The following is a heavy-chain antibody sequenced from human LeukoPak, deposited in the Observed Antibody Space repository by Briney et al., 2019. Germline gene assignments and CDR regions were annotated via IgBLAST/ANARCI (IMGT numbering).Heavy chain of an antibody. V-gene: IGHV3-21*01. CDR3: AKDLGIAVAGRVGMDV. CDR1: GFTFSSYS. D-gene: IGHD6-19*01. Sequence: GGSLRLSCAASGFTFSSYSMNWVRQAPGKGLEWVSSISSSGSYIYYADSVKGRFTISRDNAKNSLYLQMNSLRAEDTAVYYCAKDLGIAVAGRVGMDVWGQGTTVTVSS. CDR2: ISSSGSYI. J-gene: IGHJ6*02.